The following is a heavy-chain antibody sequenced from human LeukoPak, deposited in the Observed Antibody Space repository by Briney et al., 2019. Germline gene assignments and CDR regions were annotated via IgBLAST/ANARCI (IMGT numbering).Heavy chain of an antibody. J-gene: IGHJ5*02. V-gene: IGHV1-46*01. CDR3: ARDNSVRDEAWWFNP. CDR1: GYTFTSNY. D-gene: IGHD5-24*01. CDR2: ISVTGGST. Sequence: GASVKVSCKAFGYTFTSNYVHWVRQARGQRPEWMGGISVTGGSTTYAQKLQGKVTLTRDMSTSTDYLELSSLRSDATAVYYCARDNSVRDEAWWFNPWGQGTLVTVAS.